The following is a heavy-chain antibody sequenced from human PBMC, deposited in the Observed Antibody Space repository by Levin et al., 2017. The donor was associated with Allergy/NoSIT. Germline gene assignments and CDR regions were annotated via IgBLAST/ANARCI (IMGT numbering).Heavy chain of an antibody. J-gene: IGHJ6*02. D-gene: IGHD3-9*01. V-gene: IGHV4-39*07. Sequence: SETLSLTCTVSGGSISSSSYYWGWIRQPPGKGLEWIGSIYYSGSTYYNPSLKSRVTISVDTSKNQFSLKLSSVTAADTAVYYCARVLRGGELRYFDWLDYYYYYGMDVWGQGTTVTVSS. CDR3: ARVLRGGELRYFDWLDYYYYYGMDV. CDR2: IYYSGST. CDR1: GGSISSSSYY.